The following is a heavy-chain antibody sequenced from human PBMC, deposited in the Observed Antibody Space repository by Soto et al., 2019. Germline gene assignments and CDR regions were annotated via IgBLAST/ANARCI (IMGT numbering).Heavy chain of an antibody. Sequence: ASVKVSCKASGYTFTDYGISWVRQAPGQGLEWIGWISVYNGNTDYAQKFQGRVTMTTDTSTSTAYMELSSLRSEDTAVYYCAADAGNSYNWFDPWGQGTLVTVSS. CDR3: AADAGNSYNWFDP. D-gene: IGHD6-13*01. CDR1: GYTFTDYG. CDR2: ISVYNGNT. V-gene: IGHV1-18*01. J-gene: IGHJ5*02.